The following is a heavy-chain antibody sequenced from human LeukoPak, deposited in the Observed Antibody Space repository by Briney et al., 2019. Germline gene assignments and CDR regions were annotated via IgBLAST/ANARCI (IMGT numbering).Heavy chain of an antibody. CDR3: ARDFLVRGVISRAFDI. CDR2: ISSSSSTI. Sequence: GGSLRLSCATSGFTFSSYSMNWVRQAPGKGLEWVSYISSSSSTIYYADSVKGRFTISRDNAKNSLYLQMNSLRAEDTAVYYCARDFLVRGVISRAFDIWGQGTMVTVSS. J-gene: IGHJ3*02. D-gene: IGHD3-10*01. V-gene: IGHV3-48*04. CDR1: GFTFSSYS.